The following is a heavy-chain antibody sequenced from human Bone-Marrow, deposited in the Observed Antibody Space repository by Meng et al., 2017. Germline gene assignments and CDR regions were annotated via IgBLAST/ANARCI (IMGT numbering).Heavy chain of an antibody. CDR1: GFTFSSYA. J-gene: IGHJ4*02. D-gene: IGHD2-15*01. V-gene: IGHV3-23*01. CDR2: ISGSGGSK. Sequence: GGSLRLSCAASGFTFSSYAMSGVRQAPGKGLEWVSAISGSGGSKYNADLVKGRLTISRDNAKNSLYLQMNSLRAEDTAVYDCAREPSVENCSGYPFPPYYFDYWGQGTLVTVSS. CDR3: AREPSVENCSGYPFPPYYFDY.